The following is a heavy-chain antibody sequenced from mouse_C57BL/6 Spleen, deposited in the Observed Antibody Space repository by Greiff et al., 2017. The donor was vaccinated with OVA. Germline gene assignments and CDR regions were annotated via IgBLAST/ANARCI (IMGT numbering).Heavy chain of an antibody. Sequence: VQLQQSGPELVKPGASVKISCKASGYTFTDYYMNWVKQSHGKSLEWIGDINPNNGGTSYNQKFKGKATLTVDKSSSTAYMELRSLTSEYSAVYYCARAYGSSYGYFDVWGTGTTVTVSS. CDR3: ARAYGSSYGYFDV. J-gene: IGHJ1*03. CDR2: INPNNGGT. CDR1: GYTFTDYY. D-gene: IGHD1-1*01. V-gene: IGHV1-26*01.